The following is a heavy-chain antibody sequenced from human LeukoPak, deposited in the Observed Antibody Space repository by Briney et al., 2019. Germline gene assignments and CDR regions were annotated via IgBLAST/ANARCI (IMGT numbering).Heavy chain of an antibody. V-gene: IGHV4-34*01. J-gene: IGHJ4*02. CDR2: INHSGST. Sequence: SETLSLTCAVYRGSFSGYYWSWIRQPPGKGLEWIGEINHSGSTNYNPSLKSRVTISVDTSKNQFSLKLSSVTAEDTAVYYCARGGRVVGTTPVLDYWGQGTLVTVSS. CDR3: ARGGRVVGTTPVLDY. D-gene: IGHD1-26*01. CDR1: RGSFSGYY.